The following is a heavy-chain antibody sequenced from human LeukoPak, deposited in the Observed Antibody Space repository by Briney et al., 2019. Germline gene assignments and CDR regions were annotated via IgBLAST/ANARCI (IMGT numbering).Heavy chain of an antibody. CDR2: ISSRSTNI. CDR1: GFTFSRYS. CDR3: AKADYGDLAPFEY. J-gene: IGHJ4*02. D-gene: IGHD4-17*01. V-gene: IGHV3-21*04. Sequence: GGSLRLSCAGSGFTFSRYSMNWFRQAPGKGLERVSSISSRSTNIFYADSVKGRFTISRDNAKNSLYLQMNSLGAEDTAVYYCAKADYGDLAPFEYWGQGTLVTVSS.